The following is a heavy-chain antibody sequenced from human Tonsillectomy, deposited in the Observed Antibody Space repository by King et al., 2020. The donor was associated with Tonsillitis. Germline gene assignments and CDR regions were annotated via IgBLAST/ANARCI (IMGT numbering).Heavy chain of an antibody. V-gene: IGHV3-20*04. CDR1: GFTFDDYD. J-gene: IGHJ4*02. CDR2: LNVNGDKT. CDR3: ARGYASSDY. D-gene: IGHD5-18*01. Sequence: VQLVESGGGVVRPGGSLRLSCAASGFTFDDYDMNWVRQPPGKGLEWVSGLNVNGDKTGYGDSVKGRFTISRDNANNSLYLQMNSLRAEDTALYYCARGYASSDYWGQGTLVTVSS.